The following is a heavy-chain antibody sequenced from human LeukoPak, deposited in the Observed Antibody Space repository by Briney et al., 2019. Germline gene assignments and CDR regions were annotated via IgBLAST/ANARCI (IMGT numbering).Heavy chain of an antibody. V-gene: IGHV3-7*01. J-gene: IGHJ6*04. D-gene: IGHD3-10*02. CDR3: AELGITMIGGV. CDR2: INEDGSEK. Sequence: GGSLRLSCAASGFTFSRYWMSWVRQAPGKGLEWVANINEDGSEKYFVGSVRGRFTISRDNAKNSLYLQMNSLRAEDTAVYYCAELGITMIGGVWGKGTTVTISS. CDR1: GFTFSRYW.